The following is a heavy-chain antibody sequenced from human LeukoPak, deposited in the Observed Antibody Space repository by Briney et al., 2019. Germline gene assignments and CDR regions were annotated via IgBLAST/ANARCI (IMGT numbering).Heavy chain of an antibody. CDR1: GFTFSSYG. Sequence: GSLRLSCAASGFTFSSYGMHWVRQAPGKGLEWVAFIRYDGSNKYYADSVKGRFTISRDNSKNTLYLQMNSLRAEDTAVYYCAKVEVVPAAPFDYWGQGTLVTVSS. D-gene: IGHD2-2*01. CDR2: IRYDGSNK. CDR3: AKVEVVPAAPFDY. V-gene: IGHV3-30*02. J-gene: IGHJ4*02.